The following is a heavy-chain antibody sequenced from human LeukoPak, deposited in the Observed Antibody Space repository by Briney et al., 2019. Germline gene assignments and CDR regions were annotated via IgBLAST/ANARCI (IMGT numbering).Heavy chain of an antibody. V-gene: IGHV4-59*08. CDR3: ARQRVGATPFFDY. CDR2: IYYSGST. CDR1: GGSISSYY. J-gene: IGHJ4*02. D-gene: IGHD1-26*01. Sequence: SETLSLTCTVSGGSISSYYWSWIRQPPGKGLEWIGYIYYSGSTNYNPSLKSQVTISVDTSKDQFSLKLSSVTAADTAVYYCARQRVGATPFFDYWGQGTLVTVSS.